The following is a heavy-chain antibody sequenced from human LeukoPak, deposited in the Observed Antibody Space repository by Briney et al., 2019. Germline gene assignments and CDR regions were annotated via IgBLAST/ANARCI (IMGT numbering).Heavy chain of an antibody. J-gene: IGHJ5*02. Sequence: ASETLSLTCAVYGGSFSGYYWSWIRQPPGKGLEWIGEINHSGSTNYNPSLKSRVTISVDTSKNQFSLKLSSVTAADTAVYYCARDDSSGYWKGNWFDPWGQGTLVTVSS. D-gene: IGHD3-22*01. CDR2: INHSGST. V-gene: IGHV4-34*01. CDR1: GGSFSGYY. CDR3: ARDDSSGYWKGNWFDP.